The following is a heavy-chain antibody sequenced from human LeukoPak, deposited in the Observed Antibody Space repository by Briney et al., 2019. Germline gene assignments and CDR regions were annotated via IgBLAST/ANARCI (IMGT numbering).Heavy chain of an antibody. J-gene: IGHJ6*03. D-gene: IGHD2-2*02. CDR2: IYYSGST. V-gene: IGHV4-59*08. CDR1: GGSIGSYY. CDR3: ARVAGTYCSSTSCYNDYYYMDV. Sequence: SETLSLTCTVSGGSIGSYYWSWIRQPPGKGLEWIGYIYYSGSTNYNPSLKSRVTISVDTSKNQFSLKLSSVTAADTAVYYCARVAGTYCSSTSCYNDYYYMDVWGKGTTVTVSS.